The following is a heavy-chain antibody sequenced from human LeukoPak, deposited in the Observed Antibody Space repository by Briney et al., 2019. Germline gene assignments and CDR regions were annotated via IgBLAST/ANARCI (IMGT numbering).Heavy chain of an antibody. CDR2: INPNSGGT. D-gene: IGHD2-15*01. CDR1: GYTFTCYY. Sequence: ASVTVSFTASGYTFTCYYMHWVRQAPGQGLEWMGWINPNSGGTNYAQKFQGRVTMTRDASISTAYMELSRLRSDDTAVYYCARGTRRIVVVVAATNWFDPWGQGTLVTVSS. V-gene: IGHV1-2*02. J-gene: IGHJ5*02. CDR3: ARGTRRIVVVVAATNWFDP.